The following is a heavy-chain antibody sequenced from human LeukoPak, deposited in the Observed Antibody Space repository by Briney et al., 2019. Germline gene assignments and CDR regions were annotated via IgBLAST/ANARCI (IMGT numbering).Heavy chain of an antibody. Sequence: SETLSLTCAVYGGSFSGYYWSWIRQPPGKGLEWIGYIYYSGSTNYNPSLKSRVTISVDTSKNQFSLKLSSVTAADTAVYYCARALTVPEGYFDYWGQGTLVTVSS. V-gene: IGHV4-59*01. J-gene: IGHJ4*02. CDR1: GGSFSGYY. CDR3: ARALTVPEGYFDY. CDR2: IYYSGST. D-gene: IGHD4-11*01.